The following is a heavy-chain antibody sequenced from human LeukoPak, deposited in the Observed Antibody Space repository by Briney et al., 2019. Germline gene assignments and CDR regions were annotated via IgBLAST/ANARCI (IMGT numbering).Heavy chain of an antibody. CDR3: ARQWGGSGQDYDY. J-gene: IGHJ4*02. Sequence: GESLKISCKGSGYNFPSYWIGWVRQMPGKGLEWMGIIYAGDSESRYSPSLQGQVTISVDKSISTAYLQWSSLKASDTAMYFCARQWGGSGQDYDYWGQGTLVTVSS. D-gene: IGHD6-19*01. V-gene: IGHV5-51*01. CDR1: GYNFPSYW. CDR2: IYAGDSES.